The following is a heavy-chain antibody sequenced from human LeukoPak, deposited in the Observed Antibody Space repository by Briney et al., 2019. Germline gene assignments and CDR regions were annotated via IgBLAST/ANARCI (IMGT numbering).Heavy chain of an antibody. CDR3: ARDYFDVAFDP. Sequence: ASVKVSCKASGYPFSDSYLHWVRQAPGQGLEWMGWISCKSGGTSYAQKFQGRVTMTRDTSITTAYMELSRLTSDDTAIYYCARDYFDVAFDPWGQGTLLTVSA. J-gene: IGHJ5*02. V-gene: IGHV1-2*02. D-gene: IGHD2/OR15-2a*01. CDR2: ISCKSGGT. CDR1: GYPFSDSY.